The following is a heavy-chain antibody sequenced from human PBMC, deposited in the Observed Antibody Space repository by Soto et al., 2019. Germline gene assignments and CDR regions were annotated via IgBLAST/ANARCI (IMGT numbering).Heavy chain of an antibody. J-gene: IGHJ4*02. V-gene: IGHV3-30*04. CDR2: ISYDGRDK. D-gene: IGHD6-13*01. CDR3: ARDQNYIAGYYFDY. Sequence: LSLTCTVSGFTFSSYAMHWVRQAPGKGLEWVAVISYDGRDKHHADSVKGRFTISRDNSKNTLYLQANSLRAEDTAVYYCARDQNYIAGYYFDYWGQGTLVTVSS. CDR1: GFTFSSYA.